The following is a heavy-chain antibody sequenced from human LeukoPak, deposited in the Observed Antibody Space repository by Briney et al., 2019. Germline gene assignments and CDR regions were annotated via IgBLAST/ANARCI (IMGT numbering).Heavy chain of an antibody. CDR1: GYSISSGYY. V-gene: IGHV4-38-2*02. Sequence: PSETLSLTCTVSGYSISSGYYWGWIRQPPGKGLEWIGSIYHSGSTYYNPSLKSRVTISVDTSKNQFSLKLSSVTAADTAVYYCARDRLAVAGPDAFDIWGQGTMVTVSS. J-gene: IGHJ3*02. CDR3: ARDRLAVAGPDAFDI. CDR2: IYHSGST. D-gene: IGHD6-19*01.